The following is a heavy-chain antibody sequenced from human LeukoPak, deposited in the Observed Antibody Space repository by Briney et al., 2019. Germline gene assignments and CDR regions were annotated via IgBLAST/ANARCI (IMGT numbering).Heavy chain of an antibody. CDR3: ARAVVEVQFDY. CDR1: GYTFTSYG. CDR2: ISAYNGNT. V-gene: IGHV1-18*01. Sequence: ASVKVSCEASGYTFTSYGIRWVRQAPGQGLEWMGWISAYNGNTNYAQKLQGRVTMTTDTSTSTAYMELRSLRSDDTAVYYCARAVVEVQFDYWGQGTLVTVSS. D-gene: IGHD3-22*01. J-gene: IGHJ4*02.